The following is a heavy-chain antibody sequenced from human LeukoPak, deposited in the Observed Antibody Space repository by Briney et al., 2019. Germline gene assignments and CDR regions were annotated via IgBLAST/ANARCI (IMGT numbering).Heavy chain of an antibody. J-gene: IGHJ4*02. V-gene: IGHV4-4*07. CDR3: ARSYSSSSSSDY. CDR2: IYSSGST. CDR1: GGSISSYY. D-gene: IGHD6-6*01. Sequence: SKTLSLTCTVSGGSISSYYWSWIRQPAGKGLEWIGRIYSSGSTNYNPSLKSRVTMSVDTSKNQFSLKLSSVTAADTAVYYCARSYSSSSSSDYWGQGTLVTVSS.